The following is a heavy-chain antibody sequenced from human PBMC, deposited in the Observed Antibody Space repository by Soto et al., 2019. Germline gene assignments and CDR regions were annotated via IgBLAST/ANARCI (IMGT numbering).Heavy chain of an antibody. D-gene: IGHD5-12*01. CDR2: TYYRSKWYN. V-gene: IGHV6-1*01. J-gene: IGHJ3*02. CDR3: AREGTSAYVAYKAFDI. Sequence: SQTLSLTCAISGDSVSSNSAAWNWIRQSPSRGLEWLGRTYYRSKWYNDYAVSVKSRITINPDTSKNQFSLQLNSVTPEDTAVYYCAREGTSAYVAYKAFDIWGQGTMVTVSS. CDR1: GDSVSSNSAA.